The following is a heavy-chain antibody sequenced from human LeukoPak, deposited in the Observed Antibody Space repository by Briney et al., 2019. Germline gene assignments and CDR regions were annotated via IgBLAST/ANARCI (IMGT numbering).Heavy chain of an antibody. CDR2: ISGSGGST. Sequence: GGSLRLSCAASGFTFSSYAMTWVRQAQGKGLEWVSVISGSGGSTYYPDSVKGRFTISRDNAKNSLYLQMNSLRAEDTAVYYCAYSNSFDYWGQGTLVTVSS. V-gene: IGHV3-23*01. CDR1: GFTFSSYA. D-gene: IGHD4-4*01. CDR3: AYSNSFDY. J-gene: IGHJ4*02.